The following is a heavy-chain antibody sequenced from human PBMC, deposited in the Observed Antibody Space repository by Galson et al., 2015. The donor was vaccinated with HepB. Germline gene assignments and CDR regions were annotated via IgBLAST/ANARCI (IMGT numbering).Heavy chain of an antibody. CDR2: ISSNGGRT. J-gene: IGHJ3*02. Sequence: SLRLSCAASGFTFSSYAMHWVRQAPGKGLEYVSAISSNGGRTYYANSVKGRFTISRDNSKNTLYLQMGSLRAEDMAVYYCAQLPGYSSGWYGGGKIGDAFDIWGQGTMVTVSS. CDR3: AQLPGYSSGWYGGGKIGDAFDI. CDR1: GFTFSSYA. D-gene: IGHD6-19*01. V-gene: IGHV3-64*01.